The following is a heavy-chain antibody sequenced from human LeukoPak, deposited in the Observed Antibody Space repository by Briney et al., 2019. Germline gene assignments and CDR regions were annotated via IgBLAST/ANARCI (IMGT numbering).Heavy chain of an antibody. D-gene: IGHD3-22*01. Sequence: GGSLGLSCAASGFTFSSYGMHWVRQAPGKGLEWVAVIWYDGSNKYYADSVKGRFTISRDNSKNTLYLQVNSLRAEDTAVYYCARDRFESSGYGTFDYWGQGTLVTVSS. J-gene: IGHJ4*02. CDR2: IWYDGSNK. V-gene: IGHV3-33*01. CDR3: ARDRFESSGYGTFDY. CDR1: GFTFSSYG.